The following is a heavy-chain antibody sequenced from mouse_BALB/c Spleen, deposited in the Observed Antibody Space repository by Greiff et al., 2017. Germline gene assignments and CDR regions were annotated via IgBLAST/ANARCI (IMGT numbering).Heavy chain of an antibody. D-gene: IGHD1-1*01. V-gene: IGHV3-2*02. Sequence: QLQESGPGLVKPSHSLSLTCTVTGYSITSDYAWNWIRQFPGNKLEWMGYISYSGSTSYNPSLKSRISITRDTSKNQFFLQLNSVTTEDTATYYCARSGHYYGSSYYFDYWGQGTTLTVSS. J-gene: IGHJ2*01. CDR3: ARSGHYYGSSYYFDY. CDR2: ISYSGST. CDR1: GYSITSDYA.